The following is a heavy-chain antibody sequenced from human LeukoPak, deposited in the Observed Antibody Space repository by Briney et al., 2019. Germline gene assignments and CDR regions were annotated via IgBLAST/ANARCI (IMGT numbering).Heavy chain of an antibody. Sequence: SETLSLTCVVYGGSFSGYFWSWIRQPPGKGLEWIGEITPSGSTNYNPSLKSRVSISIDTSKKKLSLRLTSVTAADSAVYYCARDYSSGMYSLDYWGQGTLVTVSS. CDR3: ARDYSSGMYSLDY. CDR2: ITPSGST. CDR1: GGSFSGYF. D-gene: IGHD6-19*01. J-gene: IGHJ4*02. V-gene: IGHV4-34*01.